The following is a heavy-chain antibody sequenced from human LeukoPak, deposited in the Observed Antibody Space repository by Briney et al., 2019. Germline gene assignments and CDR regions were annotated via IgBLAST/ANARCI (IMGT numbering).Heavy chain of an antibody. CDR1: GFTFSDYY. D-gene: IGHD6-13*01. J-gene: IGHJ4*02. V-gene: IGHV3-11*01. CDR3: ARAWGIAAAGNYFDY. Sequence: PGGSLRLSCAASGFTFSDYYMSWIRQAPGKGLEGVSYISSSGSTKYYADSVKGPFTTSRDNAKNSLYLQMNSLRAEDTAVYYCARAWGIAAAGNYFDYWGQGTLVTVSS. CDR2: ISSSGSTK.